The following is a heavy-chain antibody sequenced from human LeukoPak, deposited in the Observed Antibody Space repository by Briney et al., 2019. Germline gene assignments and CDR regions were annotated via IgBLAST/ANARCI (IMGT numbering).Heavy chain of an antibody. D-gene: IGHD3-9*01. J-gene: IGHJ4*02. CDR3: AKDSPILTY. CDR1: GITFSTYG. Sequence: RAGGSLRLSCVASGITFSTYGMSWVRQSPRKGREWVSALDPSGSSTYYAHSVKGRFTISRDNSKNTLYLQMNSLRAEDTAVYYCAKDSPILTYWGQGTLVSVSS. CDR2: LDPSGSST. V-gene: IGHV3-23*01.